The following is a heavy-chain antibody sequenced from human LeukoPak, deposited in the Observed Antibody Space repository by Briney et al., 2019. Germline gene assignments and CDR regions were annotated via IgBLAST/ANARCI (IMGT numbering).Heavy chain of an antibody. CDR1: GASISSYY. J-gene: IGHJ3*02. CDR2: FYYSGST. D-gene: IGHD1-26*01. Sequence: PSETLSLTCTVSGASISSYYWSWIRQPPGKGLEWIGYFYYSGSTNYNPPLKSRVTLSVDTSKNQYSLKLSSVTAADTAVYYCARGGSLVGTTPHDTFDIWGQGTMVTVSS. CDR3: ARGGSLVGTTPHDTFDI. V-gene: IGHV4-59*01.